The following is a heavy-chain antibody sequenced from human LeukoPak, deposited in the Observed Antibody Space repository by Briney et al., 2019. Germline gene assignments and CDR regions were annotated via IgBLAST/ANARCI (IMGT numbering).Heavy chain of an antibody. CDR1: GFSFSSYW. D-gene: IGHD5-24*01. CDR3: ARDNAYMLDY. V-gene: IGHV3-74*03. CDR2: INTDGRTT. J-gene: IGHJ4*02. Sequence: ESLRLSCAASGFSFSSYWMNWVRQTPGKGLVWVAHINTDGRTTTYADSVKGRFTVSRDNAKNTLYLEMNRLRAEDTAVYYCARDNAYMLDYWGQGTLVTVSS.